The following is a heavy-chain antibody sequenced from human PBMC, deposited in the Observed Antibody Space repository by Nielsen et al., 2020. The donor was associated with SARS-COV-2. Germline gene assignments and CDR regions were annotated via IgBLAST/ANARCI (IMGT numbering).Heavy chain of an antibody. J-gene: IGHJ3*02. D-gene: IGHD5-24*01. CDR1: GGTFSSFP. CDR3: AREMATNRGHAFEI. Sequence: SVQVSCKASGGTFSSFPISWVRQAPGQGLEWMGRIIPILGITTYAQKFHGRVTVTADKSTSTAYMELHSLTSEDTAVYYCAREMATNRGHAFEIWGQGTVVTVSS. CDR2: IIPILGIT. V-gene: IGHV1-69*04.